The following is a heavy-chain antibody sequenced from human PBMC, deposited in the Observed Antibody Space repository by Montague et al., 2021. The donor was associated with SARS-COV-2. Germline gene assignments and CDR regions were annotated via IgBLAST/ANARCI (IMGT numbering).Heavy chain of an antibody. CDR1: GGSISSGSYY. CDR2: IYTSGST. CDR3: ARRYYDSSGYSDAFDI. Sequence: TLSLTCTVSGGSISSGSYYWSWIRQPAGKGLEWIGRIYTSGSTNCNPSLKSRVTISVDTSKNQFSLKLSSVTAADTAVYYCARRYYDSSGYSDAFDIWGQGTMVTVSS. D-gene: IGHD3-22*01. V-gene: IGHV4-61*02. J-gene: IGHJ3*02.